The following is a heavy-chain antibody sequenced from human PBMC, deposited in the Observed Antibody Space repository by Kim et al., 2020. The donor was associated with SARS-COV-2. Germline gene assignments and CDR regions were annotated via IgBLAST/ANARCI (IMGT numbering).Heavy chain of an antibody. Sequence: SETLSLTCAVYGGSFSGYYWSWIRQPPGKGLEWIGEINHSGSTNYNPSLKSRVTISVDTSKNQFSLKLSSVTAADTAVYYCARDAGAAAFDYWGQGTLVTVSS. D-gene: IGHD6-13*01. CDR2: INHSGST. V-gene: IGHV4-34*01. CDR3: ARDAGAAAFDY. J-gene: IGHJ4*02. CDR1: GGSFSGYY.